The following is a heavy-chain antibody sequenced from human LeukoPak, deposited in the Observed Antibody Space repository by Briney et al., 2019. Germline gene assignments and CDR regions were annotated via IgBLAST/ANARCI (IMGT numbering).Heavy chain of an antibody. CDR3: AKKGATTGDFDY. D-gene: IGHD1-26*01. CDR1: GFTFSNFL. Sequence: GGSLRLSCAASGFTFSNFLMTWVRQAPGKGPEWVSAISGSGGDTYYADSVKGRFTISRDNSKNTLYLQMNSLRAEDTAVYYCAKKGATTGDFDYWGQGTLVTVSS. CDR2: ISGSGGDT. J-gene: IGHJ4*02. V-gene: IGHV3-23*01.